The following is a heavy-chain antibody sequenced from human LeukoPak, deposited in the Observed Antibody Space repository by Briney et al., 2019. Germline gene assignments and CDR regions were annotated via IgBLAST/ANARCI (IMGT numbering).Heavy chain of an antibody. CDR3: AKKGATTGDFDY. D-gene: IGHD1-26*01. CDR1: GFTFSNFL. Sequence: GGSLRLSCAASGFTFSNFLMTWVRQAPGKGPEWVSAISGSGGDTYYADSVKGRFTISRDNSKNTLYLQMNSLRAEDTAVYYCAKKGATTGDFDYWGQGTLVTVSS. CDR2: ISGSGGDT. J-gene: IGHJ4*02. V-gene: IGHV3-23*01.